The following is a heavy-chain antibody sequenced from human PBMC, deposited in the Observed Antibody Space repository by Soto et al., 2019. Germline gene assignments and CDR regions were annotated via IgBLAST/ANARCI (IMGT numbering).Heavy chain of an antibody. J-gene: IGHJ4*02. Sequence: QVQLQESGPGLVKPSQTLSLTCTVSGGSISSGGYYWSWIRQHPGKGLEWIGYIYYSGSTYYNPAHQSRVNISVDPSKVPFSLKLSYVTAADTAVYYCARDRVMGGRGEFPYWGQGTLVTVSS. CDR2: IYYSGST. CDR3: ARDRVMGGRGEFPY. V-gene: IGHV4-31*03. CDR1: GGSISSGGYY. D-gene: IGHD3-16*01.